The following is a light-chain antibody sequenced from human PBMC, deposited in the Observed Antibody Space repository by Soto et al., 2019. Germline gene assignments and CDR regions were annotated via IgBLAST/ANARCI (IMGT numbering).Light chain of an antibody. J-gene: IGKJ2*01. CDR1: QSVTSTY. CDR3: QQYGSSPLYT. V-gene: IGKV3-20*01. CDR2: AAS. Sequence: EIVLTQSPGTLSLSPGERATLSCRASQSVTSTYFAWYQQKPGQAPRLLIYAASRRATGIPDRFSGSRSGTDFTLTISRLEPEDFAVYYCQQYGSSPLYTFGQGTKLEIK.